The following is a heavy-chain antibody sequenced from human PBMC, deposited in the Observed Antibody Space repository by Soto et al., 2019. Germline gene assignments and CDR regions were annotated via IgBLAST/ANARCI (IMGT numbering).Heavy chain of an antibody. V-gene: IGHV5-51*01. Sequence: GESLKISCKGSGYSFTSYWIGWVRQVPGKGLEWMGIIYPGDSDTRYSPSFQGQVTISADKSISTAYLQWSSLKASYTAMYYCARQDPIVVVTAIPHDAFDIWGQGTMVTVSS. CDR3: ARQDPIVVVTAIPHDAFDI. J-gene: IGHJ3*02. D-gene: IGHD2-21*02. CDR2: IYPGDSDT. CDR1: GYSFTSYW.